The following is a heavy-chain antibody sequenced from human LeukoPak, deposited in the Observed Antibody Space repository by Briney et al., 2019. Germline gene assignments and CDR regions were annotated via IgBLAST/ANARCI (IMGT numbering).Heavy chain of an antibody. J-gene: IGHJ4*02. D-gene: IGHD6-13*01. V-gene: IGHV1-2*02. CDR3: ARDVHRLMEANFVAAAFY. CDR2: INPSSGGA. CDR1: GYTFTGYY. Sequence: GASVKVSCKASGYTFTGYYMHWVRQAPGQGLEWMGWINPSSGGANYAQKFQGRVTMTRDTSINTAYMELTRLTSDDTAIYYCARDVHRLMEANFVAAAFYWGQGTLVTVSS.